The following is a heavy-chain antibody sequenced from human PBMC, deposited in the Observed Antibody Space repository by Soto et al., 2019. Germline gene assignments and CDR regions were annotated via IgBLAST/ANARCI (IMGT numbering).Heavy chain of an antibody. V-gene: IGHV1-69*02. D-gene: IGHD4-17*01. CDR2: IIPILGIA. J-gene: IGHJ3*02. CDR1: GGTFSSYT. CDR3: ARGSLQYYGDYVFVAFDI. Sequence: QVQLVQSGAEVKKPGSSVKVSCKASGGTFSSYTISWVRQAPGQGLEWMGRIIPILGIANYAQKFQGRVTITADKSTSTAYMELSSLRSEDTAVYYCARGSLQYYGDYVFVAFDIWGQGTMVTVSS.